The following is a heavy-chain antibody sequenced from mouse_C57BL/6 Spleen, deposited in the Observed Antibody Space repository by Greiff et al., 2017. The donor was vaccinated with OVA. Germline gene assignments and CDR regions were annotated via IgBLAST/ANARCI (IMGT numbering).Heavy chain of an antibody. CDR3: ARGEDMGYGPFAY. J-gene: IGHJ3*01. Sequence: QVQLQQPGAELVMPGASVKLSCKASGYTFTSYWMHWVKQRPGQGLEWIGEIDPSDSYTNYNQKFKGKSTLTVDKSSSTAYMQLSSLTSEDSAVYYCARGEDMGYGPFAYWGQGTLVTVSA. D-gene: IGHD1-1*02. CDR1: GYTFTSYW. V-gene: IGHV1-69*01. CDR2: IDPSDSYT.